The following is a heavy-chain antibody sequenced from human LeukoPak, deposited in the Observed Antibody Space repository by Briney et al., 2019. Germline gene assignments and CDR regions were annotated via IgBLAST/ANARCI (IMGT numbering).Heavy chain of an antibody. CDR2: ISDGGGTT. CDR3: ARDPAYSSGWDNYYYYYMDV. CDR1: GFTFSSYG. Sequence: PGGSLRLSCAASGFTFSSYGMSWVRQAPGKGLEWVSAISDGGGTTYYADSVKGRFTISRDNSKNTLDLQMNSLRAEDTAVYYCARDPAYSSGWDNYYYYYMDVWGKGTTVTVSS. V-gene: IGHV3-23*01. J-gene: IGHJ6*03. D-gene: IGHD6-19*01.